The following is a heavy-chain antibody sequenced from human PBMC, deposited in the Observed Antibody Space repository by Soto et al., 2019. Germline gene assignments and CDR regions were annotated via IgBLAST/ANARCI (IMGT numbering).Heavy chain of an antibody. CDR3: ARDRGYGDYDYYYYMDV. Sequence: SETLSLTCTVSGGSISSYYWSWIRQPPGKGLEWIGYIYYSGSTNYNPSLKSRVTISVDTSKNQFSLKLSSVSAADTAVYYCARDRGYGDYDYYYYMDVWGKGTTVTVSS. CDR2: IYYSGST. J-gene: IGHJ6*03. CDR1: GGSISSYY. V-gene: IGHV4-59*01. D-gene: IGHD4-17*01.